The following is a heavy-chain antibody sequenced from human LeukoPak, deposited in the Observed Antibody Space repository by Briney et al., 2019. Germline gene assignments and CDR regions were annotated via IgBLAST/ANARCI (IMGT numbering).Heavy chain of an antibody. CDR3: ATPSGGGSYDHWFDP. V-gene: IGHV1-69-2*01. CDR1: GYTFTSYD. Sequence: GASVKVSCKASGYTFTSYDINWVQQAPGKGLEWMGLVDPEDGETIYAEKFQGRVTITADTSTDTAYMELSSLRSEDTAVYYCATPSGGGSYDHWFDPWGQGTLVTVSS. J-gene: IGHJ5*02. CDR2: VDPEDGET. D-gene: IGHD2-15*01.